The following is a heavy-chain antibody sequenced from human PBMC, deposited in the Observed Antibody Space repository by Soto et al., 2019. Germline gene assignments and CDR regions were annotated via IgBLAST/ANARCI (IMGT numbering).Heavy chain of an antibody. CDR3: ARESSIAARRNDY. Sequence: QVQLQESGPGLVKPSQTLSLTCTVSGGSISSGGYYWSWIRQHPGKGLEWIGYIYYSGSTYYNPSLKSRVTITVDTSKNHFSLKLSSVTAADTAVYYCARESSIAARRNDYWGQGTLVTVSS. V-gene: IGHV4-31*03. D-gene: IGHD6-6*01. CDR1: GGSISSGGYY. CDR2: IYYSGST. J-gene: IGHJ4*02.